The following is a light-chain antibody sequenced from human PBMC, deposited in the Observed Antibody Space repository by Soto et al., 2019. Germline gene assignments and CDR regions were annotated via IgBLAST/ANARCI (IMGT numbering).Light chain of an antibody. CDR1: SSDVGGYNY. J-gene: IGLJ1*01. V-gene: IGLV2-8*01. CDR3: SSYAGSSNV. CDR2: EVN. Sequence: QSVLTQPPSASGSPGQSVATSCTGTSSDVGGYNYVSRYQQHPGKAPKLMIYEVNKRPSGVPDRFSGSKSGNTASLTVSGLQADDEADYYCSSYAGSSNVFGTGTKVTVL.